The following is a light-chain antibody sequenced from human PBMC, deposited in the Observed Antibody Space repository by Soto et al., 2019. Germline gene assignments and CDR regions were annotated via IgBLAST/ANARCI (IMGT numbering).Light chain of an antibody. CDR3: VQDYDYPQT. CDR1: QVIRND. J-gene: IGKJ1*01. V-gene: IGKV1-6*01. Sequence: IQMTQSPSSLSASVGDRVTITCRASQVIRNDLGWYQQKPGKAPKLLIYAASTLHSGVPSRFSGSGSATEFTLTISTLHPDDFATYYCVQDYDYPQTFGQGTKVDIK. CDR2: AAS.